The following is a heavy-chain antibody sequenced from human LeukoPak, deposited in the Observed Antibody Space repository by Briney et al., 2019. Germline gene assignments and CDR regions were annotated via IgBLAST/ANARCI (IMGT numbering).Heavy chain of an antibody. CDR2: IKQDGSEK. CDR3: ARVGLELPRLGFDY. Sequence: GGSLRLSCAASGFTFSSYWMSWVRQAPGKGLEWVANIKQDGSEKYYVDSVKGRFTISRDNAKNSLYLQMNSLRAEDTAVYYCARVGLELPRLGFDYWGQGTLVTVSS. V-gene: IGHV3-7*01. CDR1: GFTFSSYW. J-gene: IGHJ4*02. D-gene: IGHD1-7*01.